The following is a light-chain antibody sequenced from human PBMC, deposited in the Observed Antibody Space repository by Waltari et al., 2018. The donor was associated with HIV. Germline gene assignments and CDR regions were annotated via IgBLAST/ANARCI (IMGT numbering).Light chain of an antibody. Sequence: EIVMTQSPATLSVSPGDRATLSCRASQSVGPKLAWYQQKPGQAPRLLISGASTRATGIPARFSGGGSGTDFTLTISSLQSEDLAVYYCLQYNNWPPWTFGQGTKVEIK. CDR2: GAS. CDR1: QSVGPK. J-gene: IGKJ1*01. CDR3: LQYNNWPPWT. V-gene: IGKV3-15*01.